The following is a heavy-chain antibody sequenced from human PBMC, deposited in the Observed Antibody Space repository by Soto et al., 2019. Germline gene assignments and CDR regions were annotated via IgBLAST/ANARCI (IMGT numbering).Heavy chain of an antibody. CDR3: ARADCTGAYCYSWPFNYGVDV. D-gene: IGHD2-15*01. V-gene: IGHV3-33*08. CDR1: GFTFYTYG. Sequence: GGSLRLSCTTSGFTFYTYGVHWVRQAPGKGLEWVAIIWYDGSNKYYADSVKSRFTISRDNSRNTLYLQMNSLRAEDTALYYCARADCTGAYCYSWPFNYGVDVWGQGTTVTVSS. CDR2: IWYDGSNK. J-gene: IGHJ6*02.